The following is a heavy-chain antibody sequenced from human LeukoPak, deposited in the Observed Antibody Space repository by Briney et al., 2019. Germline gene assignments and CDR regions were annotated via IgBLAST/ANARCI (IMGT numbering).Heavy chain of an antibody. CDR2: ISWNSGSI. CDR1: GFTFDDYA. CDR3: AKDNSFDYYGSGSFDY. J-gene: IGHJ4*02. Sequence: GRSLRLSCAASGFTFDDYAMHWVRQAPGKGLEWVSGISWNSGSIGYADSVKGRFTISRDNAKNSLYLQMNSLRAEDTALYYCAKDNSFDYYGSGSFDYWGQGTLVTVSS. D-gene: IGHD3-10*01. V-gene: IGHV3-9*01.